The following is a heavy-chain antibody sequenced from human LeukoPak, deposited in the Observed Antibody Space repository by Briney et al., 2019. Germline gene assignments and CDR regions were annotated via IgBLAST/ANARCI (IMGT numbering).Heavy chain of an antibody. V-gene: IGHV3-21*01. CDR3: ASLRY. D-gene: IGHD3-16*01. CDR1: GFTFSSYS. CDR2: ISSSSYI. J-gene: IGHJ4*02. Sequence: GGSLRLSCAASGFTFSSYSMNWVRQAPGKGPEWVSSISSSSYIYYADSVKGRFTISRDNAKNSLYLQMNSLRAEDTAVYYCASLRYWGQGTLVTVSS.